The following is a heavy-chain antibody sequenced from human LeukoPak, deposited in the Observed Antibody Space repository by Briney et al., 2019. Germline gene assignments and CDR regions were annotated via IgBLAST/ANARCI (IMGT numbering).Heavy chain of an antibody. Sequence: GEALKIPSKGSGWTFTTDWIAWVRPMPGKGGELRGINYPGDWDTRYSPSIQGRGTISAEKTTRNAFQQWSSLTASDTAMCYCARPYTTLAQDAFYIWGQGTMVTVSS. CDR2: NYPGDWDT. D-gene: IGHD1-1*01. CDR3: ARPYTTLAQDAFYI. CDR1: GWTFTTDW. J-gene: IGHJ3*02. V-gene: IGHV5-51*01.